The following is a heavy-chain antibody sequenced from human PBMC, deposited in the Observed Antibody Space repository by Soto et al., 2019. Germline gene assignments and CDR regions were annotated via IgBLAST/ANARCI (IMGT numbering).Heavy chain of an antibody. J-gene: IGHJ6*02. CDR3: AKDPWSPDGKYYYYGMDV. Sequence: QVQLVQSGAEVKKPGASVKVSCKASGYTFTSYGISWVRQAPGQGLEWMGWISAYNGNTNYAQKLQGRVTMTTDTSKSTAYMELRSRRSGDTAVYYCAKDPWSPDGKYYYYGMDVWGQGTTVTVSS. V-gene: IGHV1-18*01. D-gene: IGHD4-17*01. CDR2: ISAYNGNT. CDR1: GYTFTSYG.